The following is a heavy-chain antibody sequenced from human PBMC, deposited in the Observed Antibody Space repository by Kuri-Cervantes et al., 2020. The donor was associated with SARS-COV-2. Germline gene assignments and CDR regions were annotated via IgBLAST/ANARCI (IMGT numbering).Heavy chain of an antibody. V-gene: IGHV3-33*01. D-gene: IGHD6-19*01. CDR1: GFTFSSYG. CDR3: ARNAVAGTYYYYMDV. J-gene: IGHJ6*03. Sequence: LSLTCAASGFTFSSYGMHWVRQAPGKGLEWVAVIWYDGSIKYYADSVKGRFTISRDNSKNTLYLQMNSLRAEDTAVYYCARNAVAGTYYYYMDVWGKGTTVTVSS. CDR2: IWYDGSIK.